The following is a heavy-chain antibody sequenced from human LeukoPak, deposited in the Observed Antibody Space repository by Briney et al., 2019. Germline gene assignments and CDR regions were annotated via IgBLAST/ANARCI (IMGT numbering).Heavy chain of an antibody. J-gene: IGHJ6*02. D-gene: IGHD2-2*01. CDR3: ARTPPDEVVVPAAIYYYYYGMDV. Sequence: SETLSLTCAVYGGSFSGYYWSWIRQPPGKGLEWIGEINHSGSTNYNPSLKSRVTISVDTSKNRFSLKLSSVTAADTAVYYCARTPPDEVVVPAAIYYYYYGMDVWGQGTTVTVSS. CDR2: INHSGST. CDR1: GGSFSGYY. V-gene: IGHV4-34*01.